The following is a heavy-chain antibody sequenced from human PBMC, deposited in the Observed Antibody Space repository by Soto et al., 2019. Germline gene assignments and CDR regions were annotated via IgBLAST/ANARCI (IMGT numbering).Heavy chain of an antibody. CDR3: AKDLEDSSGWYGHAFDI. CDR2: ISGSGGST. Sequence: EVQVLESGGGLVQPGGSLRLSCAASGFTFSSYAMSWVRQAPGKGLEWVSGISGSGGSTYYADSVKGRFTISRDNSKNTLYRQMNSLRAEDTAVYYCAKDLEDSSGWYGHAFDIWGQGTMVTVSS. J-gene: IGHJ3*02. V-gene: IGHV3-23*01. D-gene: IGHD6-19*01. CDR1: GFTFSSYA.